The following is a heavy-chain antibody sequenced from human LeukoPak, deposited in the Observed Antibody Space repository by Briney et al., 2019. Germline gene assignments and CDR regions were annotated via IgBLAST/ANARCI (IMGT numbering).Heavy chain of an antibody. D-gene: IGHD2-2*01. Sequence: TGGSLRLSCAASGFAFSSYGMHWVRQAPGKGLEWVAVISYDGSNKYYADSVKGRFTISRDNSKNTLYLQMNSLRAEDTAVYYCAKDRDIVVVPAAIGYWGQGTLVTVSS. CDR1: GFAFSSYG. CDR3: AKDRDIVVVPAAIGY. CDR2: ISYDGSNK. J-gene: IGHJ4*02. V-gene: IGHV3-30*18.